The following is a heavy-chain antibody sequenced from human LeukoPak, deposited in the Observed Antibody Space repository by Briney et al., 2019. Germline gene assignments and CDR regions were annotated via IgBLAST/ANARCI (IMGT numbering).Heavy chain of an antibody. CDR1: GYTFTDYY. CDR2: IRGDNGNT. V-gene: IGHV1-18*04. CDR3: ARVDLLTGYYFFDY. Sequence: ASVKVSCKVSGYTFTDYYMHWVRQAPGQGLEWVGWIRGDNGNTNYAQKFQGRVTMTTETSTSTAYMELGSLGSDETAVYYCARVDLLTGYYFFDYWGQGTLVTVSS. D-gene: IGHD3-9*01. J-gene: IGHJ4*02.